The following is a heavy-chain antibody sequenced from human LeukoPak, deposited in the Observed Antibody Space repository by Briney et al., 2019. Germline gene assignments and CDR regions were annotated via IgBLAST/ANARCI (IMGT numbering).Heavy chain of an antibody. D-gene: IGHD3-22*01. Sequence: GGSLRLSCAASGFTFRSYWMHWVRHAPGKGLVWVSCVNSDGSSTSYADSVKGRFTISRDNAKNTLYLQMNSLRAEDTAVYYCASGPYYYDSSGHSTIYFDYWGQGTLVTVSS. J-gene: IGHJ4*02. CDR2: VNSDGSST. V-gene: IGHV3-74*01. CDR3: ASGPYYYDSSGHSTIYFDY. CDR1: GFTFRSYW.